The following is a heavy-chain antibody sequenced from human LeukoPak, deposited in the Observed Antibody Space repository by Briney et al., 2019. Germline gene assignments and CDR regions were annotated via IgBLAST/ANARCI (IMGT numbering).Heavy chain of an antibody. CDR2: MNPNSGNT. J-gene: IGHJ4*02. CDR1: GYTFTSYD. V-gene: IGHV1-8*03. CDR3: ARAYYDSSGYYYGY. D-gene: IGHD3-22*01. Sequence: ASVKVSCKASGYTFTSYDINWVRQATGQGLEWMGWMNPNSGNTGYAQKFQGRVTITRNTSISTAYMELSSLRSEDTAVYYCARAYYDSSGYYYGYWGQGTLVTVSS.